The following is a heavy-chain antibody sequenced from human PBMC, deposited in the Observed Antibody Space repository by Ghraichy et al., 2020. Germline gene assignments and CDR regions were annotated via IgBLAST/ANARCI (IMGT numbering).Heavy chain of an antibody. Sequence: SETPSLTCTVSGGSISSYYWSWIRQPAGKGLEWIGHIYTTGSTNYNPSLKSRVTMLVYTSKNQFSLRLSSVTAADTAVYYCARDGRSGNYDYWGQGTLVTFSS. CDR1: GGSISSYY. D-gene: IGHD1-26*01. J-gene: IGHJ4*02. V-gene: IGHV4-4*07. CDR3: ARDGRSGNYDY. CDR2: IYTTGST.